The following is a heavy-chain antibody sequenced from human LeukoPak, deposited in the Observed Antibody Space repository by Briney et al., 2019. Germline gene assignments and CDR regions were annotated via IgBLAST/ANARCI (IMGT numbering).Heavy chain of an antibody. Sequence: ASVRVSFKASGYTFRNYGMSWVRQAPGQGREWMGWISAKNGNRDYAQKLQGRVTMTLDTSTSTAYMELRSLRSDDTAMYYCTRRIVGGHLGDYWGQGTLVTVSS. CDR1: GYTFRNYG. J-gene: IGHJ4*02. CDR2: ISAKNGNR. CDR3: TRRIVGGHLGDY. V-gene: IGHV1-18*01. D-gene: IGHD1-26*01.